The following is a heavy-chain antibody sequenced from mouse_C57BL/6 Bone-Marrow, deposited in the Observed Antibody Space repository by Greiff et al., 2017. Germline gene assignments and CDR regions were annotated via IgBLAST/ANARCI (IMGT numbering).Heavy chain of an antibody. CDR1: GYTFTSYW. CDR2: IYPGSGST. J-gene: IGHJ2*01. CDR3: ARGWDGYD. Sequence: VQLQQPGAELVKPGASVKMSCKASGYTFTSYWINWVKQRPGQGLEWIGDIYPGSGSTNYNEKFKSKDTLTVDKSSSTAYMQLSSLTSEDSAVYYCARGWDGYDWGQGTTLTVSS. V-gene: IGHV1-55*01. D-gene: IGHD2-2*01.